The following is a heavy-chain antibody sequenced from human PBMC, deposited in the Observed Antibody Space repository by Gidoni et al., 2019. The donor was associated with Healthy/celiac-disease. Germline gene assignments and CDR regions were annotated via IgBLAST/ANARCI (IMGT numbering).Heavy chain of an antibody. V-gene: IGHV3-23*01. CDR2: ISGSGGST. CDR1: GFPFSSYA. D-gene: IGHD3-3*01. J-gene: IGHJ4*02. Sequence: EVQLLESGGGLVQPGGSLSLSCAASGFPFSSYAMSWVRQAPGKGLEWVSAISGSGGSTYYADSVKGRFTISRDNSKNTLYLQMNSLRAEDTAVYYCAKVPAFGVVAGFDYWGQGTLVTVSS. CDR3: AKVPAFGVVAGFDY.